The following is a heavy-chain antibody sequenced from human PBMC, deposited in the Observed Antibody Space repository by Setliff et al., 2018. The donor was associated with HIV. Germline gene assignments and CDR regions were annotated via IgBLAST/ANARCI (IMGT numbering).Heavy chain of an antibody. CDR2: IITVTVNP. CDR1: GGTFNIFS. J-gene: IGHJ4*02. V-gene: IGHV7-4-1*02. Sequence: ASVKVSCKTTGGTFNIFSITWVRQAPGQGLEWMGGIITVTVNPTYAQGFTGRFVFSLDTSVSTAYLQISSLRAEDSAVYYCARRMEMTPIGYWGQGTLVTVSS. D-gene: IGHD2-15*01. CDR3: ARRMEMTPIGY.